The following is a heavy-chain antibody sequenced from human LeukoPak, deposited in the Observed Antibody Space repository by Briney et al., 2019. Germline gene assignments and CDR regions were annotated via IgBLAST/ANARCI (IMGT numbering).Heavy chain of an antibody. V-gene: IGHV1-18*01. CDR1: GYTFTSYG. CDR3: ARDRRTYYDILTGYRYYYGMDV. D-gene: IGHD3-9*01. CDR2: ISAYNGNT. J-gene: IGHJ6*02. Sequence: ASVKVSCKASGYTFTSYGISWVRQAPGRGLEWMGWISAYNGNTNYAQKLQGRVTMTTDTSTSTAYMELRSLRSDDTAVYYCARDRRTYYDILTGYRYYYGMDVWGQGTTVTVSS.